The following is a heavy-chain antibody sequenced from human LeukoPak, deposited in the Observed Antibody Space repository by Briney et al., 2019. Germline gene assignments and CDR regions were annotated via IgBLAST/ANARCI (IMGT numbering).Heavy chain of an antibody. CDR3: NTQQGSWALNY. CDR1: GVTLSSYA. V-gene: IGHV3-15*01. D-gene: IGHD7-27*01. CDR2: IRRNTDTGTT. Sequence: GGSLRLSCAASGVTLSSYAMSWVRQPPGKGLEWVGLIRRNTDTGTTDYAAPVKGRFTISRDDPKNTLYLQMNGLKTEDTAVYYCNTQQGSWALNYWGQGVLVTVSS. J-gene: IGHJ4*02.